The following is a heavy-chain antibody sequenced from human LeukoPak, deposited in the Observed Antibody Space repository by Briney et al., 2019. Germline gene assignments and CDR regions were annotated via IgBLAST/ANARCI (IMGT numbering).Heavy chain of an antibody. D-gene: IGHD6-19*01. J-gene: IGHJ4*02. CDR1: GGSFSGYS. CDR2: INHSGST. CDR3: AIRYRSGQMDY. V-gene: IGHV4-34*01. Sequence: PSETLSLTCAVYGGSFSGYSWRWIRQPPGKGLEWIGEINHSGSTNYNPSLKSRVTTSVDTSKNQFSLKLSSVTAADTAVYFCAIRYRSGQMDYWGQGTLVTVSS.